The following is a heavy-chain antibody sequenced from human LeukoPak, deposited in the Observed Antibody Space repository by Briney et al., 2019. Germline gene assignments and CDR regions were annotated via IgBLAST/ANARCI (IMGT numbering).Heavy chain of an antibody. J-gene: IGHJ4*02. CDR2: IYSGGST. CDR1: GFTVSSNY. CDR3: ARDYGDYGGYHYFDY. D-gene: IGHD4-17*01. V-gene: IGHV3-53*01. Sequence: PGGSLRLSCAASGFTVSSNYMSWVRQAPGKGLEWVSVIYSGGSTYYADSVKGRFTISRDNSKNTLYLQMNSLRAEDTAVYYCARDYGDYGGYHYFDYWRQGTLVTVSS.